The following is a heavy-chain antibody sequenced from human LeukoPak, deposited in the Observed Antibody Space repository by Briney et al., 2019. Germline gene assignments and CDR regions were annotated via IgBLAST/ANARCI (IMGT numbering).Heavy chain of an antibody. V-gene: IGHV3-23*01. J-gene: IGHJ4*02. CDR3: AQRGVVIRVILVGFHKEAYYFDS. CDR2: ISDSGGRT. Sequence: GGSLRLSCAVSGITLSNYGMSWVRQAPGKGLEWVAGISDSGGRTNYADSVKGRFTISRDNPKNTLYLQMNSLRAEVTAVYFCAQRGVVIRVILVGFHKEAYYFDSWGQGALVTVSS. CDR1: GITLSNYG. D-gene: IGHD3-22*01.